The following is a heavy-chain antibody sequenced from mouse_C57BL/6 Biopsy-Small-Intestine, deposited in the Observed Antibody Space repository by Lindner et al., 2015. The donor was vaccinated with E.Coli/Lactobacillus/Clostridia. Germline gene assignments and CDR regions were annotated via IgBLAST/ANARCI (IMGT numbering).Heavy chain of an antibody. V-gene: IGHV1-84*02. D-gene: IGHD1-1*01. J-gene: IGHJ4*01. CDR3: ARDRVSWDYFYYYGMDV. Sequence: SVKVSCKASGYTFTTYAVHWVRQAPGHRLEWMGWINAASGDTKYSEKFQGRITITRDTSASTAYMELSSLRSEDTAVYYCARDRVSWDYFYYYGMDVWGQGTTVTVSS. CDR2: INAASGDT. CDR1: GYTFTTYA.